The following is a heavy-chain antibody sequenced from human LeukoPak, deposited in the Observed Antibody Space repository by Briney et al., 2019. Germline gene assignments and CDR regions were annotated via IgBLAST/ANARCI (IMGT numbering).Heavy chain of an antibody. CDR1: GFTFSSYG. J-gene: IGHJ4*02. CDR2: ISYDGSNK. Sequence: PGGSLRLSCAASGFTFSSYGMHWVRQAPGKGLEWVAVISYDGSNKYYADSVKGRFTISRDNSKNTLYLQMNSLRAEDTAVYYCAKDHSFRPGVQYYYDSSGYRQPPDYWGQGTLVTVSS. CDR3: AKDHSFRPGVQYYYDSSGYRQPPDY. V-gene: IGHV3-30*18. D-gene: IGHD3-22*01.